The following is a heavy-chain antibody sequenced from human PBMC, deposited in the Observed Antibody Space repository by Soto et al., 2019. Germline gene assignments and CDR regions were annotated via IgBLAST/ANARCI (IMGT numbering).Heavy chain of an antibody. CDR3: AKDLSSSSVLDYYYGMDV. Sequence: GGSLRLSCAASGFTFSSYGMHWVRQAPGKGLEWVAVISYDGSNKYYADSVKGRFTISRDNSKNTLYLQMNSLRAEDTAVYYCAKDLSSSSVLDYYYGMDVWGQGTTVTVSS. J-gene: IGHJ6*02. CDR1: GFTFSSYG. D-gene: IGHD6-6*01. V-gene: IGHV3-30*18. CDR2: ISYDGSNK.